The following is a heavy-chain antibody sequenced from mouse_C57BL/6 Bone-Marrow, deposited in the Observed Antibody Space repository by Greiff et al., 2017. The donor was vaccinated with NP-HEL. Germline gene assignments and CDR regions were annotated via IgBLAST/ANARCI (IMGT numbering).Heavy chain of an antibody. CDR3: ARETTVDYFDY. CDR1: GYTFTSYW. CDR2: IDPSDSYT. Sequence: QVQLQQPGAELVMPGASVKLSCKASGYTFTSYWMHWVKQRPGQGLEWIGEIDPSDSYTNYNQKFKGKSTLTVDKSSSTAYMQLSSLTSEDSAVYDCARETTVDYFDYWGQGTTLTVSS. D-gene: IGHD1-1*01. V-gene: IGHV1-69*01. J-gene: IGHJ2*01.